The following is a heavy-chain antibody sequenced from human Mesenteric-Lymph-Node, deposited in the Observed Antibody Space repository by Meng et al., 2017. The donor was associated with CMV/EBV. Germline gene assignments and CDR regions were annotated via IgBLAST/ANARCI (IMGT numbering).Heavy chain of an antibody. J-gene: IGHJ6*02. CDR3: ARGWLDYYYYGMDV. CDR2: INPSGGSP. V-gene: IGHV1-46*01. CDR1: GYTFTRYY. D-gene: IGHD6-19*01. Sequence: ASVKVSCKASGYTFTRYYMHWVRQAPGQGLEWMGVINPSGGSPSYAQKFQGRVTMTRDTSTSTAYMELSRLRSDDTAVYYCARGWLDYYYYGMDVWGQGTTVTVSS.